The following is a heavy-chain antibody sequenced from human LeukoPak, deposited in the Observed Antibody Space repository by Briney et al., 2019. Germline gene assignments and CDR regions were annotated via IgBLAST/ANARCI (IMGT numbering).Heavy chain of an antibody. CDR1: VFIIEEFC. CDR2: VTWNGGST. CDR3: AMKFSRDYYSMDV. V-gene: IGHV3-20*04. J-gene: IGHJ6*03. Sequence: RPGGSLRLSCEASVFIIEEFCMSWVRQPPGKGVEWVSGVTWNGGSTGYAASVEGRFPISRDNDKNSLYLQMNSLRAEDTALYYCAMKFSRDYYSMDVWGKGTTVTVSS.